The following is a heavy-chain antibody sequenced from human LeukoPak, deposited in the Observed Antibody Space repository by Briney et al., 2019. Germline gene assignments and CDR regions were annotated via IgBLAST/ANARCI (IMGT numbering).Heavy chain of an antibody. CDR2: IYSGGST. Sequence: GGSLRLSCAASGFTVSSNYMSWVRQAPGKGLEWVSVIYSGGSTYYADSVKGRFTISRDNSKNTLYLQMNSLRAEDTAVYYCARAFTRGYSYGAEVGYWGQGTLVTVSS. CDR3: ARAFTRGYSYGAEVGY. V-gene: IGHV3-53*01. J-gene: IGHJ4*02. CDR1: GFTVSSNY. D-gene: IGHD5-18*01.